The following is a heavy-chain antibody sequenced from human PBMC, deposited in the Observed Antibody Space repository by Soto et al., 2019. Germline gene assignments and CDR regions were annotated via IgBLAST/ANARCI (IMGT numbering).Heavy chain of an antibody. J-gene: IGHJ4*01. CDR3: ARDQGYTSRV. Sequence: GGSLRLSCAASGFTFSSYVIHWVRQAPGKGLEWVAVISHDGNNKYYADSVKGRFSISRDNSKSTLYLQMNSLTAEDTAVYFCARDQGYTSRVWGQGTVVTVSS. CDR2: ISHDGNNK. V-gene: IGHV3-30*03. CDR1: GFTFSSYV. D-gene: IGHD5-18*01.